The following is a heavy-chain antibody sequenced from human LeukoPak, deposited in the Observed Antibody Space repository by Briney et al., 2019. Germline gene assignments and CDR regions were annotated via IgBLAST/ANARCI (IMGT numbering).Heavy chain of an antibody. J-gene: IGHJ3*02. D-gene: IGHD2-2*01. V-gene: IGHV5-10-1*01. Sequence: PGESLKISCKGSGYSFTSYWISWVRQMPGKGLEWMGRIDPSDSYTNYSPSFQGHVTISADKSFSTAYLQWSSLKASDTAMYYCARGGAVERYCSSTSCYWVDAFDIWGQGTMVAVSS. CDR3: ARGGAVERYCSSTSCYWVDAFDI. CDR2: IDPSDSYT. CDR1: GYSFTSYW.